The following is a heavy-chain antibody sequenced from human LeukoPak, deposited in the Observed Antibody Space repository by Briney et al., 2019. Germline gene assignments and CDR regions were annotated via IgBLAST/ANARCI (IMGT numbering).Heavy chain of an antibody. Sequence: GESLKISCKGSGYSFTSYWIGWVRQVPGKGLEWMGIIYPGDSDTAYSPSFQGQVTVSADKSITTAYLQWSSLKASDTAMYYCARRGRYSYGSYFDYWGLGTLVTVSS. CDR2: IYPGDSDT. V-gene: IGHV5-51*01. CDR3: ARRGRYSYGSYFDY. D-gene: IGHD5-18*01. J-gene: IGHJ4*02. CDR1: GYSFTSYW.